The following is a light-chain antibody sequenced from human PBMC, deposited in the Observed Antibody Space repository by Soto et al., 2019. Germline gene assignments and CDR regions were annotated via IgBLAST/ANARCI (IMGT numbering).Light chain of an antibody. Sequence: DIQMTQSPSSLSASVGDRITITCRASQSISNYLNWYQQKPGKAPKLLIYAASNLQSGVPSRFSGSGSGTDFTLTISSLQPEDFATYYCQQSYIIPPDFGPGTKVDIK. CDR1: QSISNY. CDR2: AAS. CDR3: QQSYIIPPD. J-gene: IGKJ3*01. V-gene: IGKV1-39*01.